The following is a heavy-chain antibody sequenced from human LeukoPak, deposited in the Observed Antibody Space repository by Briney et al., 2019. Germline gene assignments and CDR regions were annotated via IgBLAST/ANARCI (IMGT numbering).Heavy chain of an antibody. CDR2: ISGDGSTT. J-gene: IGHJ4*02. D-gene: IGHD2-2*01. V-gene: IGHV3-74*01. Sequence: GGSLRLSCAASGFTFGSYWMHWVRQSPRKGLVWVSRISGDGSTTSYADSVKGRFTISRDNAKNTLYLQMSSLRADDTAVYYCAREYCSTTSCYYFDYWGQGTLVTVSS. CDR1: GFTFGSYW. CDR3: AREYCSTTSCYYFDY.